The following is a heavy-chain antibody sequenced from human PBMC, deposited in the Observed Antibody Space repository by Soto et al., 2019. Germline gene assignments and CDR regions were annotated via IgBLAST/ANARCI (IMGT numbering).Heavy chain of an antibody. J-gene: IGHJ6*02. D-gene: IGHD1-26*01. CDR3: ARVLSGSYYAPSDYYYGMDV. CDR2: IYSGGST. V-gene: IGHV3-53*01. Sequence: GGSLRLSCAASGVTVSSNYMSWVRQAPGKGLEWVSVIYSGGSTYYADSVKGRFTISRDNSKNTLYLQMNSLRAEDTAVYYCARVLSGSYYAPSDYYYGMDVWGQGTTVTVSS. CDR1: GVTVSSNY.